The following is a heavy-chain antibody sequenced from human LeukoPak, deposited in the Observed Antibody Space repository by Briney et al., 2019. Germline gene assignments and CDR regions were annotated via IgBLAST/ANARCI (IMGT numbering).Heavy chain of an antibody. Sequence: PGGSLRLSCTASGFSFSSYAMSWVRQAPGKGLEWVSGARTSDGNTYYADSVKGRFTIFRDNSKNMLFLQMNSLRAEDTAVYYCAKDERNIPTNIVVVTASLNFDYWGQGTLVTVSS. CDR1: GFSFSSYA. D-gene: IGHD2-21*02. CDR2: ARTSDGNT. CDR3: AKDERNIPTNIVVVTASLNFDY. V-gene: IGHV3-23*01. J-gene: IGHJ4*02.